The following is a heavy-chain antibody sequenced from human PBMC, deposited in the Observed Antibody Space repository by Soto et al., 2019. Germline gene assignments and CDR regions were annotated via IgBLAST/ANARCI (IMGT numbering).Heavy chain of an antibody. CDR2: IYHSAST. J-gene: IGHJ4*02. D-gene: IGHD2-21*02. Sequence: SETLSLTCTVSGGSISSYYWIWIRQPPGKGLEWIGYIYHSASTEYSPSLKSRVTISVDTSKNQFSLNLSSVTAADTAVYYCARHLPYCGGDCYSLDSWGQGTLVTVSS. CDR3: ARHLPYCGGDCYSLDS. V-gene: IGHV4-59*08. CDR1: GGSISSYY.